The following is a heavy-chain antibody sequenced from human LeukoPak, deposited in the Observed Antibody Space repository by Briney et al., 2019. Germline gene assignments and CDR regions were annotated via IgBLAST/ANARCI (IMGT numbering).Heavy chain of an antibody. CDR1: GYTFTGYY. V-gene: IGHV1-2*06. CDR2: INPNSGGT. CDR3: ARAKSCYYDSSGYYPFDY. D-gene: IGHD3-22*01. Sequence: GASVKVSCKASGYTFTGYYMHWVRQAPGQGLEWMGRINPNSGGTNYAQKFQGRVTMTRDTSISTAYMELSRLRSDDTAVYYCARAKSCYYDSSGYYPFDYWGQGTLVTVSS. J-gene: IGHJ4*02.